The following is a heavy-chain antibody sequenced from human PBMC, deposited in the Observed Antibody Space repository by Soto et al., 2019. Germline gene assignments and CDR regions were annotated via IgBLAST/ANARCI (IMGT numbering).Heavy chain of an antibody. J-gene: IGHJ4*02. D-gene: IGHD3-22*01. Sequence: SVKVSCKASGGTFSSYAISWVRQAPGQGLEWMGGIIPIFGTANYAQKFQGRVTITADESTSTAYMELSSLRSEDTVVYYCARDPSGYDSSGADFDYWGQGTLVTVSS. CDR3: ARDPSGYDSSGADFDY. V-gene: IGHV1-69*13. CDR2: IIPIFGTA. CDR1: GGTFSSYA.